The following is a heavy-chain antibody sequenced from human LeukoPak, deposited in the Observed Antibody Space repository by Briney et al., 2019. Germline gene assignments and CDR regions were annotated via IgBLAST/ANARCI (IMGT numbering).Heavy chain of an antibody. D-gene: IGHD6-19*01. Sequence: GGSLRLSCAASEFTFSSYWMSWVRQAPGKGLEWVANIKEDGSEKYYVDSVKGRLTISRDTAKSSLYLQMNSLRAEDTAVYYCARLRAGDYFDYWGQGTLVTVSS. CDR3: ARLRAGDYFDY. CDR1: EFTFSSYW. CDR2: IKEDGSEK. V-gene: IGHV3-7*04. J-gene: IGHJ4*02.